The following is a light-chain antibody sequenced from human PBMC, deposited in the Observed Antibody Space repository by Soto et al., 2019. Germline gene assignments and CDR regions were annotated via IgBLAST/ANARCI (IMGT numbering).Light chain of an antibody. Sequence: SYELTQPPSVSVAPGKTARITCGGNNIGSKTVHWYQQKPGQAPVLVIYYDSDRPSGIPERFSGSNSGNTATLTTSRVEAGDEADYYCQVWDSSSDPVVFGGGTKLTVL. CDR3: QVWDSSSDPVV. V-gene: IGLV3-21*04. CDR2: YDS. CDR1: NIGSKT. J-gene: IGLJ2*01.